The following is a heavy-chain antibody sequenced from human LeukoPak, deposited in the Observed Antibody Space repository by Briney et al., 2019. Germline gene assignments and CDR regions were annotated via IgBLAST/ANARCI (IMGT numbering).Heavy chain of an antibody. D-gene: IGHD4-17*01. J-gene: IGHJ4*02. Sequence: GGSLRLSCAASGFTFSDYYVYWIRQAPGKGLEWVSYISSTSSYTNYADSVKGRFTISRDNSKNTLYLQMNSLRAEDTAVYYCAKDYDDYGDYALDYWGQGTLVTVSS. CDR2: ISSTSSYT. CDR3: AKDYDDYGDYALDY. V-gene: IGHV3-11*05. CDR1: GFTFSDYY.